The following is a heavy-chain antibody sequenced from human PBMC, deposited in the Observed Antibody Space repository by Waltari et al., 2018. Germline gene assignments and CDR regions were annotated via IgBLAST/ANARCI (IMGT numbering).Heavy chain of an antibody. J-gene: IGHJ6*03. CDR1: GGTFSSYA. Sequence: QVQLVQSGAEVKKPGSSVKVSCKASGGTFSSYAISWVRQAPGQGLEWMGGIIPILGTANYAQKFQGRVTITADESTSTACVGVGSLRSEDTAVYYCAREGGYSGYDWNYYYYMDVWGKGTTVTVSS. CDR2: IIPILGTA. V-gene: IGHV1-69*01. D-gene: IGHD5-12*01. CDR3: AREGGYSGYDWNYYYYMDV.